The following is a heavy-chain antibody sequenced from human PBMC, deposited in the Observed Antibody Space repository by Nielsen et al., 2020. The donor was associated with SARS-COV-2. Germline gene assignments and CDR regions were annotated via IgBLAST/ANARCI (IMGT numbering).Heavy chain of an antibody. Sequence: SLKISCAASGFTFDDYAMHWVRQAPGKGLEWVSGISWNSGSIGYADSVKGRFTISRDNDKNSLYLQMNSLRAEDPALYYCATGGSGHYGMDVWGQGPTVTVSS. CDR1: GFTFDDYA. J-gene: IGHJ6*02. CDR3: ATGGSGHYGMDV. V-gene: IGHV3-9*01. D-gene: IGHD6-19*01. CDR2: ISWNSGSI.